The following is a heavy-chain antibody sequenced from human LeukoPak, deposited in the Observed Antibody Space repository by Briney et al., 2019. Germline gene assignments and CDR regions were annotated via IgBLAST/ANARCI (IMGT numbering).Heavy chain of an antibody. CDR2: ISGSGGST. D-gene: IGHD1-20*01. CDR3: EKYAVVITGSYYYYYYMDV. Sequence: GGSLRLSCAASGFTFSSYAMSWVRQAPGKGLAWVSAISGSGGSTYYADSVKGRFTISRDNSKNTLYLQMNSLRAEDTAVYYCEKYAVVITGSYYYYYYMDVWGKGTTVSVSS. J-gene: IGHJ6*03. CDR1: GFTFSSYA. V-gene: IGHV3-23*01.